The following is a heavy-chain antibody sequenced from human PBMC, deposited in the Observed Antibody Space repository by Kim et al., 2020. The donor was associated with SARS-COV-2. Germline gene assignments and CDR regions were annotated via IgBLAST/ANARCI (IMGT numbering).Heavy chain of an antibody. V-gene: IGHV4-59*01. Sequence: SETLSLTCTVSGGSISSYYWSWIRQPPGKGLEWIGYIYYSGSTNYNPSLKSRVTISVDTSKNQFSLKLSSVTAADTAVYYCARVLPDYGDYATFGYYYGMDVWGQGTTVTVSS. D-gene: IGHD4-17*01. CDR2: IYYSGST. CDR1: GGSISSYY. J-gene: IGHJ6*02. CDR3: ARVLPDYGDYATFGYYYGMDV.